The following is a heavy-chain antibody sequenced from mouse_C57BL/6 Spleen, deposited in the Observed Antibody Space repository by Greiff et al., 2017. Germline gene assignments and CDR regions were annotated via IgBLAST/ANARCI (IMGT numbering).Heavy chain of an antibody. CDR2: LRSKSNNYAT. CDR3: VRGAGGTWFAY. Sequence: EVKVVESGGGLVQPKGSLKLSCAASGFSFNTYAMNWVRQAPGKGLEWVARLRSKSNNYATYYADSVKDSFTISRDDSESVLYLQMNNMNTDDTAKYYCVRGAGGTWFAYWGQGTLVTVSA. J-gene: IGHJ3*01. D-gene: IGHD3-3*01. CDR1: GFSFNTYA. V-gene: IGHV10-1*01.